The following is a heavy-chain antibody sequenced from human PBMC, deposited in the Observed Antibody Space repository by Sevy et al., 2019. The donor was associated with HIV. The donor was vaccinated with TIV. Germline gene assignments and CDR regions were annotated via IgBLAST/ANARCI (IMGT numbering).Heavy chain of an antibody. CDR1: GFTFSSYG. J-gene: IGHJ4*02. CDR3: AKETDDFWSGYYNNYFDY. V-gene: IGHV3-30*18. Sequence: GGSLRLSCAASGFTFSSYGMHWVRQAPGKGLEWVAVISYDGSNKYYADSVKGRFTISRENSKNTLYLQMNSLRAEDTAVYYCAKETDDFWSGYYNNYFDYWGQGTLVTVSS. CDR2: ISYDGSNK. D-gene: IGHD3-3*01.